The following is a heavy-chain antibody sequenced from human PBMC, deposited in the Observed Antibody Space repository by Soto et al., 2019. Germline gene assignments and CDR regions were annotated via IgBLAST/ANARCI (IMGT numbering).Heavy chain of an antibody. CDR3: ARFSYGDYTATDY. CDR2: ITSSSTYT. D-gene: IGHD4-17*01. V-gene: IGHV3-21*01. Sequence: PGGSLRLSCAASGFTFDAYGMTWVRQAPGKGLEWVSSITSSSTYTYYAASVKGRFTVSRDNAKNSLFLQMNSLRAEDTAVYYCARFSYGDYTATDYWGQGTLVTVSS. J-gene: IGHJ4*02. CDR1: GFTFDAYG.